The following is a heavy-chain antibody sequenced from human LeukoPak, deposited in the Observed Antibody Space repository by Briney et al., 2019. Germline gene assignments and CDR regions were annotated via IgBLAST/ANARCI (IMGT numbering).Heavy chain of an antibody. V-gene: IGHV3-30*02. J-gene: IGHJ4*02. CDR2: IRYDGTNK. CDR1: GFTFSSYG. D-gene: IGHD3-22*01. Sequence: GGSLRLSCAASGFTFSSYGMHWVRQAPGKGLERVAFIRYDGTNKYYADSVKGRFTISRDNSKNTLDLQMNSLRVEDTAVYYCAKYYRESSGASPLDYWGQGTRVTVSS. CDR3: AKYYRESSGASPLDY.